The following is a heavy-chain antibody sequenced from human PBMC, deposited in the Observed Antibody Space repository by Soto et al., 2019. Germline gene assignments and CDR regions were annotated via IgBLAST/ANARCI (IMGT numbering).Heavy chain of an antibody. CDR3: ARDHDYGDYFAY. Sequence: QVQLVQSGAEVKEPGSSVKVSCKASVSTFTSSYFHWVRQAPGEGLEWMGRINPSGGGTTYAQKFRGRVIMTRDTSKSPVYMQLSSLRSEDTAVYYCARDHDYGDYFAYWGQGTLVTVSS. D-gene: IGHD4-17*01. CDR2: INPSGGGT. V-gene: IGHV1-46*01. J-gene: IGHJ4*02. CDR1: VSTFTSSY.